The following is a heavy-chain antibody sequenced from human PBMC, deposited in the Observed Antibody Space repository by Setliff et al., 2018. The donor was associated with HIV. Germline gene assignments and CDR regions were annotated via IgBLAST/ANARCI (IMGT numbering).Heavy chain of an antibody. V-gene: IGHV3-48*03. CDR1: GFTFSSCA. CDR3: ARDEYIVVVPAPLPIDF. D-gene: IGHD2-2*01. Sequence: LRLSCAASGFTFSSCAMHWVRQAPGKGLEWIASTSTSGSTIHYADSVKGRFSISRDNAKNSVYLQMNSLRSDDTAVYYCARDEYIVVVPAPLPIDFWGQGTLVTVSS. J-gene: IGHJ4*02. CDR2: TSTSGSTI.